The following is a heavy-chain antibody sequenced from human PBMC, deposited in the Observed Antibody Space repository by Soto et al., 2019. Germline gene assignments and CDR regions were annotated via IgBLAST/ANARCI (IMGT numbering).Heavy chain of an antibody. V-gene: IGHV1-69*13. D-gene: IGHD2-8*01. CDR3: AWGGASDIVRPGPSDRPYYYYGMDV. J-gene: IGHJ6*02. Sequence: SVKVSCKASGGTFSSYAISWVRQAPGQGLEWMGGIIPIFGTANYAQKFQGRVTITADESTSTAYMELSSLRSEDTAVYYCAWGGASDIVRPGPSDRPYYYYGMDVWGQGTTVTVSS. CDR2: IIPIFGTA. CDR1: GGTFSSYA.